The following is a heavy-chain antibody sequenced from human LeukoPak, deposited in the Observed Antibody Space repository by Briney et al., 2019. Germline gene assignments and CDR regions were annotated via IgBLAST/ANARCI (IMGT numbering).Heavy chain of an antibody. V-gene: IGHV1-18*01. CDR1: GYTFTSYG. J-gene: IGHJ3*02. CDR3: ARDPYYDSSGYSRDRDAFDI. D-gene: IGHD3-22*01. CDR2: ISAYNGNT. Sequence: ASVKVSCKASGYTFTSYGISWVRQAPGQGLEWMGWISAYNGNTNYAQKLQGRVTITTDTSTSTAYMERRRLRSDDTAVYYCARDPYYDSSGYSRDRDAFDIWGQGTMVTVSS.